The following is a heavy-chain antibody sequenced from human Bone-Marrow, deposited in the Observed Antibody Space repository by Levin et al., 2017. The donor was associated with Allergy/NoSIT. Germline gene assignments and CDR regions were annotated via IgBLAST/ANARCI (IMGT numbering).Heavy chain of an antibody. CDR1: GGSISSSSYY. V-gene: IGHV4-39*01. J-gene: IGHJ5*02. CDR3: ARHSSGWFKNWFDP. CDR2: FHYREST. D-gene: IGHD6-19*01. Sequence: SETLSLTCTVSGGSISSSSYYWGWIRQSPGKGLEWIGSFHYRESTYYNPSLKSRVTISVDTSKNQFSLKLYSVTAADTAAYHCARHSSGWFKNWFDPWGQGTLVTVSS.